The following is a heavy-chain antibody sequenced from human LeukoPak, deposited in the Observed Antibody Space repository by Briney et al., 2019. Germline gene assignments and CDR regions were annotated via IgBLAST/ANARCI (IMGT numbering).Heavy chain of an antibody. D-gene: IGHD2-21*01. Sequence: GGSLRLSCAASGFTFSSYGMSWVRQAPGKGLEWVSGISGSDGSTYYADSVKGRFTISRDNSKNTLYLQVNSLRAEDTAVYYCARDRLSNDYWGQGTLVTVSS. CDR3: ARDRLSNDY. J-gene: IGHJ4*02. CDR2: ISGSDGST. CDR1: GFTFSSYG. V-gene: IGHV3-23*01.